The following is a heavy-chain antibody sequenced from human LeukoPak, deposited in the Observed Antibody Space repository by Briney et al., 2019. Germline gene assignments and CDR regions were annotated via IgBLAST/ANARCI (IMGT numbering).Heavy chain of an antibody. Sequence: GGSLRLSCAASGFTFSNYAMNWVRQAPGKGLEWVSSINGGGGSTYYADSVKGRFTISRDNSKNTLYLQMNSLRAEDTAVYYCAKIPGITMVRGVSPENYYYYMDVWGKGTTVTVSS. CDR2: INGGGGST. J-gene: IGHJ6*03. D-gene: IGHD3-10*01. CDR1: GFTFSNYA. CDR3: AKIPGITMVRGVSPENYYYYMDV. V-gene: IGHV3-23*01.